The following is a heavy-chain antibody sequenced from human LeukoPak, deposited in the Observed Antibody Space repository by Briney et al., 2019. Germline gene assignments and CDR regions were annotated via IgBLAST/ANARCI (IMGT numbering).Heavy chain of an antibody. CDR2: IKQDGSEK. V-gene: IGHV3-7*01. J-gene: IGHJ6*02. D-gene: IGHD3-3*01. Sequence: PGGSLGLSCAASGFTFSSYWMSWVRQAPGKGLEWVANIKQDGSEKYYVDSVKGRFTISRDNAKNSLYLQMNSLRAEDTAVYYCAFSTRTDFSEWLLYYYYYYGMDVWGQGTTVTVSS. CDR1: GFTFSSYW. CDR3: AFSTRTDFSEWLLYYYYYYGMDV.